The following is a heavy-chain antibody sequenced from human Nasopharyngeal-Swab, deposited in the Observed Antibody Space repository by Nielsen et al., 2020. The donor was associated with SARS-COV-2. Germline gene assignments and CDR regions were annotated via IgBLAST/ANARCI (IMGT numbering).Heavy chain of an antibody. CDR1: GFTFSSYS. CDR3: ASSHSGSF. Sequence: LSLTCAASGFTFSSYSMNWVRQAPGKGLEWVSSISSSSSYIYYADSVKGRFTISRDNAKNSLYLQMNSLRAEDTAVYYCASSHSGSFWGQGTLVTVSS. J-gene: IGHJ4*02. D-gene: IGHD1-26*01. CDR2: ISSSSSYI. V-gene: IGHV3-21*01.